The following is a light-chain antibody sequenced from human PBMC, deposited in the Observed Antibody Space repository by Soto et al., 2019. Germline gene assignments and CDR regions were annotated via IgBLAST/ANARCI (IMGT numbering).Light chain of an antibody. CDR1: SSDVGGYNY. V-gene: IGLV2-14*01. Sequence: QSALTQPASVSGSPGQSTTISCTGTSSDVGGYNYVSWYQQHPGKAPKLMIYDVSNRPSGVSNRFSGSKSGNTAYLTISGLQAEDEADYYCSSYTSSSTPVVFGGGTKLPVL. CDR3: SSYTSSSTPVV. CDR2: DVS. J-gene: IGLJ2*01.